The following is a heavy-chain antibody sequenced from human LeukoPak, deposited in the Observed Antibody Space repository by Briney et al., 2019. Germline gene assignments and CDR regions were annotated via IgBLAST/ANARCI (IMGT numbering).Heavy chain of an antibody. Sequence: SETLSLTCTVSGASISDHYWRWIRQPPGRALMWIGYIYYTGSNNYNPSLRSRVTLSLDTSKNQFSLKLTSVTAADTAAHFCARNRWLYFWGQGTLVTVSS. D-gene: IGHD5-24*01. V-gene: IGHV4-59*11. J-gene: IGHJ4*02. CDR1: GASISDHY. CDR3: ARNRWLYF. CDR2: IYYTGSN.